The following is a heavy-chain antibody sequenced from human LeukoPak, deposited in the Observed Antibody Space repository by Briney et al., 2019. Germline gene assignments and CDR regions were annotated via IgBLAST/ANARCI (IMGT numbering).Heavy chain of an antibody. D-gene: IGHD3-22*01. CDR1: GFRVSRNY. V-gene: IGHV3-53*01. J-gene: IGHJ4*02. CDR2: IYIGGDT. Sequence: PGGSLRLSCAASGFRVSRNYMSWVRQAPGKGLEWVSIIYIGGDTYYADSVRGRFTISRDNSKNTLYLQMNSLRAEDTAVYYCARVDSSAYFYFDYWGQGTLVTVSS. CDR3: ARVDSSAYFYFDY.